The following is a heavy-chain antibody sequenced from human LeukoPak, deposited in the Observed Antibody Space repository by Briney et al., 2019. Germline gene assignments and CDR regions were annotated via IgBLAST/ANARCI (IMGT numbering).Heavy chain of an antibody. CDR2: MNPNSDNT. Sequence: ASVKVSCKASGYTFTSYDINWVRQATGQGLEWMGWMNPNSDNTGYAQKFQGRVTMTRNTSISTAYMELSSLRSEDTAVYYCARVYCSGGSCYSIYFDYWGQGTLVTVSS. V-gene: IGHV1-8*01. CDR3: ARVYCSGGSCYSIYFDY. CDR1: GYTFTSYD. D-gene: IGHD2-15*01. J-gene: IGHJ4*02.